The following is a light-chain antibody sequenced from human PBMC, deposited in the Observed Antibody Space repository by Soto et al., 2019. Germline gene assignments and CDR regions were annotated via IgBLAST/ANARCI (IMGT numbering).Light chain of an antibody. Sequence: IQMTQSPSSLPASVGDRVTITCQATQDIRKYLNWYQQKPGKAPKPLIYDASSLETGVPSRFSGSGSGTDFTLTISSLQPEDFATYYCQQYDNLPLIFGQGTRLEI. CDR1: QDIRKY. J-gene: IGKJ5*01. V-gene: IGKV1-33*01. CDR2: DAS. CDR3: QQYDNLPLI.